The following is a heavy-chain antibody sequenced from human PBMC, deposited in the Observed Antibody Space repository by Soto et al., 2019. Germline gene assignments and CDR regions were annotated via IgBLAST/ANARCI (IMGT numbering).Heavy chain of an antibody. V-gene: IGHV1-69*04. J-gene: IGHJ3*02. CDR1: GGTISSYT. Sequence: GASVKVSCKASGGTISSYTISWVRQAPGQGLEWMGRIIPILGIANYAQKFQGRVTITADKSTSTAYMELSSLRSEDTAVYYCARDHSSSGWYGDDAFDIWGQGTMVTVSS. CDR3: ARDHSSSGWYGDDAFDI. CDR2: IIPILGIA. D-gene: IGHD6-19*01.